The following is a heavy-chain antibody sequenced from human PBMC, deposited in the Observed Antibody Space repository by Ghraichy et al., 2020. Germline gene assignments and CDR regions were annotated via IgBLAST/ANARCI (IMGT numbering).Heavy chain of an antibody. J-gene: IGHJ6*02. CDR1: GFTFSSYS. V-gene: IGHV3-21*01. CDR3: ARDRGYYGSGSYYKLYYYYGMDV. CDR2: ISSSSSYI. D-gene: IGHD3-10*01. Sequence: GESLNISCAASGFTFSSYSMNWVRQAPGKGLEWVSSISSSSSYIYYADSVKGRFTISRDNAKNSLYLQMNSLRAEDTAVYYCARDRGYYGSGSYYKLYYYYGMDVWGQGTTVTVSS.